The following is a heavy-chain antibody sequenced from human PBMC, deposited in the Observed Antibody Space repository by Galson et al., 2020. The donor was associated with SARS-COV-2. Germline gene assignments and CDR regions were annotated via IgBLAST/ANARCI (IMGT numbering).Heavy chain of an antibody. Sequence: ASVKVSCKASGYTFTSYAMHWVRQDPGQRLEWMGWINAGNGNTKYSQKFQGRVTITRDTSASTAYMELSSLRSEDTAVYYCARDRGVLRFLEWLGEGYYMDVWGKGTTVTVSS. CDR1: GYTFTSYA. CDR2: INAGNGNT. J-gene: IGHJ6*03. D-gene: IGHD3-3*01. V-gene: IGHV1-3*01. CDR3: ARDRGVLRFLEWLGEGYYMDV.